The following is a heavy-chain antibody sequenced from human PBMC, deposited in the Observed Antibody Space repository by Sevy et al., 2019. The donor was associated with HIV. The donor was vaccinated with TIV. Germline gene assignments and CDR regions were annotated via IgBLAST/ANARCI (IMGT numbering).Heavy chain of an antibody. Sequence: GGSLRLSCAASGFTFSAYWMHWVRQAPVKGLEWVANVNQGGSEKYYVDSVKGRFTISRDNAKNALFLQMNSLRAEDTAVYYCARALAAAASSWGQGALVTVSS. V-gene: IGHV3-7*01. CDR3: ARALAAAASS. D-gene: IGHD6-13*01. CDR2: VNQGGSEK. CDR1: GFTFSAYW. J-gene: IGHJ5*02.